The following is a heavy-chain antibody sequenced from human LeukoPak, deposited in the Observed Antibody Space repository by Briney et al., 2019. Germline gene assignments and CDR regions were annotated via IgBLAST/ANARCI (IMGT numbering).Heavy chain of an antibody. CDR3: ANWIGSSSRDY. V-gene: IGHV3-23*01. Sequence: GGSLRLSCAPSGFTFSSYAMSWVRQAPGKGLEWVSTISGTGGSTYYADSVRGRFTISRDNSNNALYLQMDSLRAEDTAVYYCANWIGSSSRDYWGQGTLVTVSS. CDR2: ISGTGGST. CDR1: GFTFSSYA. D-gene: IGHD6-6*01. J-gene: IGHJ4*02.